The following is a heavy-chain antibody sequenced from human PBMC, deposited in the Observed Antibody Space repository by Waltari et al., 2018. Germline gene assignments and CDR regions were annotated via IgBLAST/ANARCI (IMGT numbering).Heavy chain of an antibody. CDR1: GGHFRSYA. D-gene: IGHD1-26*01. V-gene: IGHV1-69*08. J-gene: IGHJ6*02. CDR3: ARGGSAYYYYYGMDV. Sequence: QVQLVQYGAEVKKHGSSVTVSCQASGGHFRSYAIRWVRQAPGQGLEWMGRITPILGTANYAQKFQGRVTITADKATSTAYMELSSLRSEDTAVYYCARGGSAYYYYYGMDVWGQGTTVTVSS. CDR2: ITPILGTA.